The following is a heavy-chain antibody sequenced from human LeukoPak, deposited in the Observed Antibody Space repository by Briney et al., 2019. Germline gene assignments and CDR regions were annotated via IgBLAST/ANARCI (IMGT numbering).Heavy chain of an antibody. CDR3: AKDKEGATVTTRGFDY. CDR1: GFTFSSYG. D-gene: IGHD4-17*01. Sequence: GGSLRLSCAASGFTFSSYGMHWVRQAPGKGLKWVAVISYDGSNKYYADSVKGRFTISRDNSKNTLYLQMNSLRAEDTAVYYCAKDKEGATVTTRGFDYWGQGTLVTVSS. V-gene: IGHV3-30*18. J-gene: IGHJ4*02. CDR2: ISYDGSNK.